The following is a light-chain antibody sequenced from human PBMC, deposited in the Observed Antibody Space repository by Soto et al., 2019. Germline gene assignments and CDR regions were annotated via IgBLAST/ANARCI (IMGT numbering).Light chain of an antibody. CDR3: QQRHMLPIT. J-gene: IGKJ5*01. CDR2: DAY. CDR1: QSFRGL. Sequence: EVVLTQSPVTLSLSPGERATLSCRARQSFRGLLAWYQQKPGQAPRLLIYDAYNRATGIPPRFSGSGSGTDLTLTISSLEPEDSAVYYCQQRHMLPITCGQGTLLEIK. V-gene: IGKV3-11*01.